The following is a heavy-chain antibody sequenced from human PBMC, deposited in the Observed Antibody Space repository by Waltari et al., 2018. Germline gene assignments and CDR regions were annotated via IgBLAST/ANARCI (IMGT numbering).Heavy chain of an antibody. CDR1: GGAISSHD. J-gene: IGHJ5*02. V-gene: IGHV4-59*11. CDR2: IYNSGST. Sequence: QVQLQESGPGPVKPSETLSLTCTASGGAISSHDWSWLRRPPGKGLEWIGYIYNSGSTNYNPYLTSRVTISVDTSKTQFSLKLSSVTAADTAVYYCAREDDYYDSSGYYGPWGQGTLVTVSS. CDR3: AREDDYYDSSGYYGP. D-gene: IGHD3-22*01.